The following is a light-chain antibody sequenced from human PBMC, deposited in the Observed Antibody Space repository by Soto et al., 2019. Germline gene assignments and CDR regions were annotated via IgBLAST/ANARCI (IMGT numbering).Light chain of an antibody. CDR1: SSDVGVYDF. V-gene: IGLV2-14*01. Sequence: QSALTQPASVSGSPGQSITISCTGTSSDVGVYDFVSWYQQHPAKAPKLLIYDVSYRPSGVSDRFSGSKPGNTASLTISGLQAEDEADYYCCSYTSSSTVLFGGGTQLTVL. CDR2: DVS. J-gene: IGLJ2*01. CDR3: CSYTSSSTVL.